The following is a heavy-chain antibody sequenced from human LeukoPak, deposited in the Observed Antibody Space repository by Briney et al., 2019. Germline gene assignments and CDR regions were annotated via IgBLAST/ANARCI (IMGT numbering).Heavy chain of an antibody. Sequence: PSQTLSLTCTVSGGSISSGDYYWSWIRQPPGKGLEWIGYIYYSGSTYYNPSLKSRVTISLDTSKNQFSLKLSSVTAADTAIYYCARVLSRYYLDPWGQGTMVTVSS. CDR3: ARVLSRYYLDP. CDR1: GGSISSGDYY. D-gene: IGHD2/OR15-2a*01. CDR2: IYYSGST. V-gene: IGHV4-30-4*08. J-gene: IGHJ3*01.